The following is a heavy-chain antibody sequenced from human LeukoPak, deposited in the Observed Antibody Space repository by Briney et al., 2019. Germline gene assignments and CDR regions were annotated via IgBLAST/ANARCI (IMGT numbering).Heavy chain of an antibody. Sequence: AGGSLRLSCAASGFTFSSYAMHWVRQAPGKGLEWVAVISYDGSNKYYADSVKGRFTISRDNSKNTLYLQMNSLRAEDTAVYYCARELYYYWSGYYDPPYYYYYYMDVWGKGTTVTVSS. V-gene: IGHV3-30*04. CDR2: ISYDGSNK. CDR1: GFTFSSYA. CDR3: ARELYYYWSGYYDPPYYYYYYMDV. D-gene: IGHD3-3*01. J-gene: IGHJ6*03.